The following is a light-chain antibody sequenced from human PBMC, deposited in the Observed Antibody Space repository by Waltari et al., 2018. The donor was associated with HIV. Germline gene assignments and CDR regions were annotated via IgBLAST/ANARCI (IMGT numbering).Light chain of an antibody. CDR3: LLSYNGARV. Sequence: QAVVTQEPSLTVSPGGTVTLTCDSSTGPVTNAHYPYWLQQRPGQAPMTLIFDTTKGHSWTPARFSGSLLGGKAALTLSGAQSEDEAEYYCLLSYNGARVFGGGTKVTVL. J-gene: IGLJ3*02. V-gene: IGLV7-46*01. CDR1: TGPVTNAHY. CDR2: DTT.